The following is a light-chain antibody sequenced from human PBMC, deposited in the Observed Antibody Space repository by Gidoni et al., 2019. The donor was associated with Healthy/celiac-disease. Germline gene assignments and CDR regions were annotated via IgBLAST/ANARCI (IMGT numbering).Light chain of an antibody. J-gene: IGLJ2*01. V-gene: IGLV1-44*01. CDR1: SSNIGSNT. Sequence: QSVLTQPPSASGTPGQRVTISCSGSSSNIGSNTVNWSQQRPGTAPKLLIYSNNQRPSGVPDRFSGSKSGTSASLAISGLQSEDEADYYCAAWDDSLNGVVFGGGTKLTVL. CDR3: AAWDDSLNGVV. CDR2: SNN.